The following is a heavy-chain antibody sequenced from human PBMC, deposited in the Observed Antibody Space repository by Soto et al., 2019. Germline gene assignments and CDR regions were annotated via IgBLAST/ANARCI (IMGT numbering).Heavy chain of an antibody. CDR2: MNPNSGNT. CDR1: GYTFTSYD. J-gene: IGHJ3*02. V-gene: IGHV1-8*01. D-gene: IGHD6-19*01. CDR3: ARYSSGWYDAFDI. Sequence: ASVKVSCEASGYTFTSYDINWVRQATGQGLEWMGWMNPNSGNTGYAQKFQGRVTMTRNTSISTAYMELSSLRSEDTAVYYCARYSSGWYDAFDIWGQGTMVTVSS.